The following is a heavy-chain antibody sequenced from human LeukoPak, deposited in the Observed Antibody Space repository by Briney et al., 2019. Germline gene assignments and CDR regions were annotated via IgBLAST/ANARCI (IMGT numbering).Heavy chain of an antibody. CDR2: ISYSWVT. Sequence: PAETLALTCTVSGGSINTYYWSWIRQPPGKGQQLVGLISYSWVTEYNQSINSRVGMSMDTSKRQFSLNMYSVTAADTAASYCTRHPEYDADVFDVWGQGKMVTVSS. CDR1: GGSINTYY. V-gene: IGHV4-59*08. CDR3: TRHPEYDADVFDV. D-gene: IGHD1-14*01. J-gene: IGHJ3*01.